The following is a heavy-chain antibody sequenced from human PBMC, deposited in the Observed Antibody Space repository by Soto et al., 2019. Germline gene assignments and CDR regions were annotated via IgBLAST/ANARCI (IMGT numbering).Heavy chain of an antibody. Sequence: ASVKVSCKVSGYTLTELSMHWVRQAPGKGLEWMGGFDPEDGETIYAQKFQGRVTMTEDTSTDTAYMELSSLRSEDTAVYYCATTRFIKYYDILVHYYFDYWGQGTLVTVSS. CDR2: FDPEDGET. J-gene: IGHJ4*02. V-gene: IGHV1-24*01. CDR1: GYTLTELS. D-gene: IGHD3-9*01. CDR3: ATTRFIKYYDILVHYYFDY.